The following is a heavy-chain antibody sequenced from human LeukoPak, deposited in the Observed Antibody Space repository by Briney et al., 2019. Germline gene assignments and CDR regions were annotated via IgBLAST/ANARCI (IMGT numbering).Heavy chain of an antibody. CDR2: INPSGGST. V-gene: IGHV1-46*01. Sequence: GASVKVSCKAFGYSLTNYYVHWVRQAPGQGLEWMGEINPSGGSTSYAQKFQGRFTVTRDTYTNTVYMDLSSLRSEDTATYYCARGAPTTRIGAGRFDYWGQGSLLTVAS. J-gene: IGHJ4*02. CDR1: GYSLTNYY. CDR3: ARGAPTTRIGAGRFDY. D-gene: IGHD5-12*01.